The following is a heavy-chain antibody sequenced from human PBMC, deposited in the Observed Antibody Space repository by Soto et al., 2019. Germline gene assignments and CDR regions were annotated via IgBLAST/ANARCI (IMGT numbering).Heavy chain of an antibody. Sequence: QVQLQESGPGLVKPSQTLSLTCTVSGGSISSGDYYWSWIRQPPGKGLEWIGYIYYSGSTYYNPSLKGRVALSVDTSKNQFSLKLSSVTPADTDVYYWASERPDGSRLDPWGQGTLVTVSS. J-gene: IGHJ5*02. CDR1: GGSISSGDYY. V-gene: IGHV4-30-4*01. D-gene: IGHD6-13*01. CDR3: ASERPDGSRLDP. CDR2: IYYSGST.